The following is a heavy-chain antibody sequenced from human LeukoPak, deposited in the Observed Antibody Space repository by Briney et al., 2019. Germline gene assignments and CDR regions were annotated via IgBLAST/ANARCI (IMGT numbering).Heavy chain of an antibody. CDR1: GGSISSYY. CDR2: IYYSGSI. CDR3: ARHSGSYYDFDY. D-gene: IGHD1-26*01. V-gene: IGHV4-59*08. J-gene: IGHJ4*02. Sequence: PSETLSLTCTVSGGSISSYYWSWIRQPPGKGLEWIGYIYYSGSINYNPSLKSRVTISVDTSKNQFSLKLTSVTAADTAVYYCARHSGSYYDFDYWGQGTLVTVSS.